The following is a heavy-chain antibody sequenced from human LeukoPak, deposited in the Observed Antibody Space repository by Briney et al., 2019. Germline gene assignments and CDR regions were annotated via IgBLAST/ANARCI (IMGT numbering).Heavy chain of an antibody. CDR1: GYTFTGYY. CDR2: INPNSGGT. J-gene: IGHJ3*02. D-gene: IGHD2-2*01. V-gene: IGHV1-2*04. Sequence: ASVKVSCKASGYTFTGYYMHWVRQAPGQGLEWMGWINPNSGGTNYAQKFQGWVTMTRDTSISTAYTELSRLRSDDTAVYYCARHCSSTSCQHDDAFDIWGQGTMVTVSS. CDR3: ARHCSSTSCQHDDAFDI.